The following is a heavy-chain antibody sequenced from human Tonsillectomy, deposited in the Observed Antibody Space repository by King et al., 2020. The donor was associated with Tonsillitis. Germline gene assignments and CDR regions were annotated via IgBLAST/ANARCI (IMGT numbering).Heavy chain of an antibody. V-gene: IGHV4-39*01. CDR3: ARHIPETTSDAFDI. CDR1: GGSITSDTYY. Sequence: VQLQESGPGLVKPSETLSLTCTVSGGSITSDTYYWGWIRQPPGKGLEWIGSIYYGGITFYNPSLKSRVTISLDTSKNQFSLKLCSVTAADTAVYYCARHIPETTSDAFDIWGQGTMVTVSS. J-gene: IGHJ3*02. CDR2: IYYGGIT. D-gene: IGHD2-21*01.